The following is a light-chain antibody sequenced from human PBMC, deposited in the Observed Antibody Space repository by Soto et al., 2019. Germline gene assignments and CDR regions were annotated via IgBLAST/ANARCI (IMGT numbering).Light chain of an antibody. Sequence: EIVLTQSPATLSLSPGERATLSCRASQSVGSYLAWHQQKPGQAPRLLLYDASNRATGIPARFSGSGSGTDFNLTISRIEPDDLAVYSRQQRRTRPPTFGQGTRLE. J-gene: IGKJ5*01. CDR3: QQRRTRPPT. CDR1: QSVGSY. V-gene: IGKV3-11*01. CDR2: DAS.